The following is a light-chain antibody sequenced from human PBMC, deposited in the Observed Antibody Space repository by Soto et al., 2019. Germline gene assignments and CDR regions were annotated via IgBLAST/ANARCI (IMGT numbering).Light chain of an antibody. CDR1: QSVSSGF. J-gene: IGKJ1*01. CDR3: QQYDSSPVT. CDR2: GAS. V-gene: IGKV3-20*01. Sequence: EIELTQSPGTLSLSPGERATLSCRASQSVSSGFLAWYQQKPGQAPSLLIYGASSRATGIPDRFSGSGSGTDFTITISILEPEDFAVYYCQQYDSSPVTFGQGTKVDIK.